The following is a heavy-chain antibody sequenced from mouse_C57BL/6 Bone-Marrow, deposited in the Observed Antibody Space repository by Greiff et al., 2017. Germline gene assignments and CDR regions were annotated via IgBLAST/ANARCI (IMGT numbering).Heavy chain of an antibody. J-gene: IGHJ3*01. CDR2: IYPRSGNT. CDR3: ARRRYSFAY. V-gene: IGHV1-81*01. Sequence: QVQLKQSGAELARPGASVKLSCKASGYTFTSYGISWVKQRTGQGLEGIGEIYPRSGNTYYNEKFKGKATLTADKSSSTAYMELRSLTYEDSAVYFCARRRYSFAYWGQGTLVTVSA. D-gene: IGHD1-1*01. CDR1: GYTFTSYG.